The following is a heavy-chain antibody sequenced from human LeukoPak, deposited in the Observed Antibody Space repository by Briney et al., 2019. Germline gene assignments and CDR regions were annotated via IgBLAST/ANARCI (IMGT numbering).Heavy chain of an antibody. J-gene: IGHJ4*02. D-gene: IGHD3-22*01. CDR3: ARSHYPTYYDSGGYYSY. CDR2: IKQDGSEK. CDR1: GFTVSSIH. Sequence: GGSLRLSCAASGFTVSSIHMVWVRQAPGKGLEWVANIKQDGSEKYYVDSVKGRFTISRDNAKNSLYLQMNSLRAEDTAVYYCARSHYPTYYDSGGYYSYWGQGTLVTVSS. V-gene: IGHV3-7*03.